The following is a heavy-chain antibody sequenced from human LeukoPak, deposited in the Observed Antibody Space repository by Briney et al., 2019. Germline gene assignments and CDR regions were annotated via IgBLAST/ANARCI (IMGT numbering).Heavy chain of an antibody. CDR2: IWYDGTNK. CDR1: GFTFSSYG. J-gene: IGHJ4*02. D-gene: IGHD6-19*01. CDR3: AKSRDSSGWTYFDY. V-gene: IGHV3-33*06. Sequence: QTGGSLRLSCAASGFTFSSYGMHWVRQAPGKGLEWVAIIWYDGTNKYYADSVKGRFTISRDNSKNTLYLQMNSLRAEDTGVYYCAKSRDSSGWTYFDYWGQGTLVIVSA.